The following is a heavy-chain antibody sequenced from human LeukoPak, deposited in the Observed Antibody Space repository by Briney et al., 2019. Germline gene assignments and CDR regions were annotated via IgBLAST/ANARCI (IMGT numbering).Heavy chain of an antibody. CDR2: INWNGGST. Sequence: GGSLRLPCVASGFTFDDYGMSWVRQAPGKGLEWVSGINWNGGSTGYADSVKGRFTIPRDNAKNSLYLQMNSLRAEDTALYYCARELRGGEAYWGQGTLVTVSS. CDR1: GFTFDDYG. J-gene: IGHJ4*02. CDR3: ARELRGGEAY. D-gene: IGHD2-15*01. V-gene: IGHV3-20*04.